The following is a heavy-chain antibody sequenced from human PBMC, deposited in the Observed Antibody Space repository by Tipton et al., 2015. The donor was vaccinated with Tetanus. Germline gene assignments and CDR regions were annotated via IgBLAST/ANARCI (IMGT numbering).Heavy chain of an antibody. V-gene: IGHV3-15*01. CDR2: VKSKLDGGAI. D-gene: IGHD3-16*01. Sequence: SLRLSCAASGFTFSTFTFTNAWMSWVRQAPGKGLEWVGRVKSKLDGGAIDYAAPMEGRFILSRDDSKNTVYLQMNSLIPEDTAGYYCTASGPGASGGGYWGQGTLVTVSS. J-gene: IGHJ4*02. CDR3: TASGPGASGGGY. CDR1: GFTFSTFTFTNAW.